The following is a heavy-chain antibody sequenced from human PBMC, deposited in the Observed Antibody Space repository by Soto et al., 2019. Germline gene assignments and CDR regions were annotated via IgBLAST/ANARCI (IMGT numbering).Heavy chain of an antibody. CDR2: ISGYNGNT. J-gene: IGHJ5*02. D-gene: IGHD1-1*01. CDR3: ARDEGYKWYDAGWFDP. Sequence: QVQLVQSGAEVKKPGASVKVSCKSSGYTFTSYGISWVRQAPGQGLEWMGWISGYNGNTNYAQKLQGRVTMTTDTSTSTAYMELRSLRSDDTAVYYCARDEGYKWYDAGWFDPWGQGTLVTVSS. CDR1: GYTFTSYG. V-gene: IGHV1-18*01.